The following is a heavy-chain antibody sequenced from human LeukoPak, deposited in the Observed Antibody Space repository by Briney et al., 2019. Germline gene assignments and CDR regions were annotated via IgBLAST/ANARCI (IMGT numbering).Heavy chain of an antibody. J-gene: IGHJ4*02. CDR1: GGTFSSYA. CDR3: AREPAYSSSWIDY. CDR2: IIPIFGTA. V-gene: IGHV1-69*06. Sequence: ASVKVSCKASGGTFSSYAISWVRQAPGQGLEWMGGIIPIFGTANYAQKFQGRVTITADKSTSTAYMGLSSLRSEDTAVYYCAREPAYSSSWIDYWGQGTLVTVSS. D-gene: IGHD6-13*01.